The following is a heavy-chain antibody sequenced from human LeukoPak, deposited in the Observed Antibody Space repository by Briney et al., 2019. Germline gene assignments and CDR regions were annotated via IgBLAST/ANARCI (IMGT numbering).Heavy chain of an antibody. CDR1: GYTFTSYA. CDR3: AREGLFDWPKPNHYFDY. J-gene: IGHJ4*02. CDR2: INAGNGNT. Sequence: ASVKVSCKASGYTFTSYAMHWVRQAPGQRLEWTGWINAGNGNTKYSQKFQGRVTITRDTSASTAYMELSSLRSEDTAVYYCAREGLFDWPKPNHYFDYWGQGTLVTVSS. V-gene: IGHV1-3*01. D-gene: IGHD3-9*01.